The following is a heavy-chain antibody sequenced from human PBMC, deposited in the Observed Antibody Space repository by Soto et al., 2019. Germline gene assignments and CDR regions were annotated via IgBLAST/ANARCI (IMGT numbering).Heavy chain of an antibody. CDR3: AKDPGDFLWFGLDPDAFDI. J-gene: IGHJ3*02. CDR2: ISSSSSYI. Sequence: PGGSLRLSCVASGFTFSSYGMHWVRQAPGKGLEWVSSISSSSSYIYYADSVKGRFTISRDNAKNSLYLQMNSLRAEDTAVYYCAKDPGDFLWFGLDPDAFDIWAQGTMVTGSS. V-gene: IGHV3-21*01. CDR1: GFTFSSYG. D-gene: IGHD3-10*01.